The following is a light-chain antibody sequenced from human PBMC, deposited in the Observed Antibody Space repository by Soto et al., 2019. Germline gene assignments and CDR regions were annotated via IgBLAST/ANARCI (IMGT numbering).Light chain of an antibody. J-gene: IGLJ1*01. Sequence: QPVLTQPASVSGSPGQSITISCTGTSSDVGGYNYVSWYQQHPGKAPKLMIYDVSNRPSGVSNRFSGSKSGNTASLTISGLQAEDEADYYCSSYTSSSTLDVFGTGNKVTVL. CDR1: SSDVGGYNY. V-gene: IGLV2-14*01. CDR3: SSYTSSSTLDV. CDR2: DVS.